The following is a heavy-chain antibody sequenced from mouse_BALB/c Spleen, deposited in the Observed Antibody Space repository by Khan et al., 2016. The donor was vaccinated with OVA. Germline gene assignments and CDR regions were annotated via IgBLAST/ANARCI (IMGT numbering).Heavy chain of an antibody. CDR1: GFTFSSYA. V-gene: IGHV5-6-5*01. CDR3: TRLVDY. J-gene: IGHJ4*01. Sequence: EVELVESGGGLVKPGGSLKLSCAASGFTFSSYAVSWIRQTPEKRLEWVASINSGGSTYYSDSVKGRFTIFRDDTRNILYLQMSSLRSEDTAMYYCTRLVDYWGQGTSVTVSS. CDR2: INSGGST.